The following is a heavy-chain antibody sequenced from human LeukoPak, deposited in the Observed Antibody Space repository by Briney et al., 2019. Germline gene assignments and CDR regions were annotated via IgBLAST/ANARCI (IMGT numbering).Heavy chain of an antibody. D-gene: IGHD6-13*01. CDR3: ARGPPPRSRGSSTFDY. Sequence: PGGSLRLSCAASGFTFSSYAMHWVRQAPGKGLEWVAAISYDGSNKKYGDSVKGRFAISRDNSKNTLDLQMNSLRAEDTAVYYCARGPPPRSRGSSTFDYWGQGTLVTVSS. J-gene: IGHJ4*02. CDR2: ISYDGSNK. V-gene: IGHV3-30*09. CDR1: GFTFSSYA.